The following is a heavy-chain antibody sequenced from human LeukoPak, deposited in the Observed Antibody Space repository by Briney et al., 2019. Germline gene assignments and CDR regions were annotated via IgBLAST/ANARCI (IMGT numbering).Heavy chain of an antibody. CDR2: IYYSGST. CDR1: GGSISSSSYY. J-gene: IGHJ4*02. Sequence: SETLSLTCTVSGGSISSSSYYWGWIRQPPGKGLESIGSIYYSGSTYYNPSLKSRVTISVDTSKNQFSLKLSSVTAADTAVYYCARRTVTTIWHWGQGTLVTVSS. V-gene: IGHV4-39*01. CDR3: ARRTVTTIWH. D-gene: IGHD4-17*01.